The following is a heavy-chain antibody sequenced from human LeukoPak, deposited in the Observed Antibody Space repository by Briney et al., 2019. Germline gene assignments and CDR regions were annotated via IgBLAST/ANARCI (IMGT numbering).Heavy chain of an antibody. CDR2: IYHSGST. Sequence: SETLSLTCAVSGGSISSSNWWSWVRQPPGKGLEWIGEIYHSGSTNYNPSLKSRVTISVDKSKNQFSLKLSSVTAADTAVYYCARAKTRGVKATASYYGMDVWGQGTTVTVSS. D-gene: IGHD2-8*02. CDR3: ARAKTRGVKATASYYGMDV. V-gene: IGHV4-4*02. J-gene: IGHJ6*02. CDR1: GGSISSSNW.